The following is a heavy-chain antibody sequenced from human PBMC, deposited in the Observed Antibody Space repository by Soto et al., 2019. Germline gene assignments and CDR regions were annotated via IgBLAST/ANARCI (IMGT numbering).Heavy chain of an antibody. CDR3: ARGYYYGSGSYYLDYYYYGMDV. D-gene: IGHD3-10*01. J-gene: IGHJ6*02. CDR2: IFSSGST. Sequence: SETLSLTCTVSGDSINTYTWTWIRQPPGKGLEWIGYIFSSGSTNYNPSLKSRVTMSVDTSKNQFSLKLSSVTAADTAVYYCARGYYYGSGSYYLDYYYYGMDVWGQGTTVTVSS. CDR1: GDSINTYT. V-gene: IGHV4-59*12.